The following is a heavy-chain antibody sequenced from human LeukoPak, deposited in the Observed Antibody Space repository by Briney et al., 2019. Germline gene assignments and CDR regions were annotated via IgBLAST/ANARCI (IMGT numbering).Heavy chain of an antibody. CDR3: ARGGYTGLAY. V-gene: IGHV4-34*01. CDR1: GGSFRGYY. J-gene: IGHJ4*02. CDR2: INHSGST. D-gene: IGHD1-1*01. Sequence: SETLSLTCAVYGGSFRGYYWSWIRQPPGKGLEWIGEINHSGSTNYNPSLKSRVTISVDTSENQFSLKLSSVAAADTAVYYCARGGYTGLAYWGQGTLVTVSS.